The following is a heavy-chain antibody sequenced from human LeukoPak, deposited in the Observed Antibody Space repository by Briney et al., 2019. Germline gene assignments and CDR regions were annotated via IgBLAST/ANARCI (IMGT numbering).Heavy chain of an antibody. D-gene: IGHD1-26*01. CDR1: GSSISSSSYY. V-gene: IGHV4-39*07. J-gene: IGHJ3*02. Sequence: PSETLSLTCTVSGSSISSSSYYWGWIRQPPGKGLEWIGSIYYSGSTYYNPSLKSRVTISVDTSKNQFSLKLSSVTAADTAVYYCARAEGATPDAFDIWGQGTMVTVSS. CDR3: ARAEGATPDAFDI. CDR2: IYYSGST.